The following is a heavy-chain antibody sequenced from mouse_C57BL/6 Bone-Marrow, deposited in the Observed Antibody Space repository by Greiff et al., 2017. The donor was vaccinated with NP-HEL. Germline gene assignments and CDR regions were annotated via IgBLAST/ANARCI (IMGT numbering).Heavy chain of an antibody. J-gene: IGHJ2*01. CDR2: SRNKANDYTT. V-gene: IGHV7-1*01. CDR1: GFTFSDFY. CDR3: ARDADGYSSGFDY. D-gene: IGHD2-3*01. Sequence: EVKLMESGGGLVQSGRSLRLSCATSGFTFSDFYMEWVRQAPGKGLEWIAASRNKANDYTTEYSASVKGRFIVSRDTSQSILYLQMNALRAEDTAIYYCARDADGYSSGFDYWGQGTTLTVSS.